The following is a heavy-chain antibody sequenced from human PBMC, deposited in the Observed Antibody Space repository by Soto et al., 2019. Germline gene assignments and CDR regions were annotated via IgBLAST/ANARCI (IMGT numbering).Heavy chain of an antibody. V-gene: IGHV4-59*01. CDR2: IYYSGST. J-gene: IGHJ4*02. CDR3: ARGHSSSWYDY. CDR1: GGSISSYY. Sequence: QVQLQESGPGLVKPSETLSLTCTVSGGSISSYYWSWIRQPPGKGLEWIGYIYYSGSTNYNPSLKSRVTISVDTSKNQFSLKLSSVTAADTAVYYCARGHSSSWYDYWGQGTLVTVSS. D-gene: IGHD6-13*01.